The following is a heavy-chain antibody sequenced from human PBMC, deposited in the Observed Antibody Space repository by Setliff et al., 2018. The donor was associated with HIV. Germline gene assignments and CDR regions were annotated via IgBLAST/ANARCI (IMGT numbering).Heavy chain of an antibody. CDR2: IYYTGSP. Sequence: SETLSLTCTVSGDSISSSIYYWGWVRQPPGKGLEWIGGIYYTGSPFYNPSLKSRVTISVDTSNNQFSLKLRSVTAADTAVYYCARGGGTSSPIDYHYYIDVWGKGTTVTVSS. J-gene: IGHJ6*03. CDR3: ARGGGTSSPIDYHYYIDV. CDR1: GDSISSSIYY. V-gene: IGHV4-39*01. D-gene: IGHD6-6*01.